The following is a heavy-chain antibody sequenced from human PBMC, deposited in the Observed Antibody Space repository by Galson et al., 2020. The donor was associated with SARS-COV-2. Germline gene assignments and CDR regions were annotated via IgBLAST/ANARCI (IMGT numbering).Heavy chain of an antibody. D-gene: IGHD2-15*01. V-gene: IGHV3-30*01. CDR3: ARPMWIVAVAFDI. Sequence: GGSLRLSCAASGFTFSSYAMHWVRQAPGKGLEWVAVISYDGSNKYYADSVKGRFTISRDNSKNTLYLQMNSLRAEDTAVYYCARPMWIVAVAFDIWGRGTMVTVSS. CDR2: ISYDGSNK. CDR1: GFTFSSYA. J-gene: IGHJ3*02.